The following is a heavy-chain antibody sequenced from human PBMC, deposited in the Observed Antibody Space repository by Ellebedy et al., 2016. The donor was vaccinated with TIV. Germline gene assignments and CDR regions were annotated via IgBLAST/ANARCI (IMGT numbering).Heavy chain of an antibody. CDR3: ARTEILGRIVTAFDI. Sequence: ASVKVSXKASGYPFTDYYIHWVRQAPGQGLEWMGWISTHYGKTHYVQKFQDRVTMTTDTSTSTGYMELRSLRSDDTAMYYCARTEILGRIVTAFDIWGQGSMVTVSS. J-gene: IGHJ3*02. V-gene: IGHV1-18*04. CDR2: ISTHYGKT. D-gene: IGHD3-3*01. CDR1: GYPFTDYY.